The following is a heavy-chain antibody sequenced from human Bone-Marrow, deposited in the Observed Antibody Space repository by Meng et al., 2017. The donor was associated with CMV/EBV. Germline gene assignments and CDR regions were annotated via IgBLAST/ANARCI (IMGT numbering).Heavy chain of an antibody. CDR1: GFTFNDYA. V-gene: IGHV3-9*01. CDR2: ISWDSGSI. CDR3: AKDTATIFGVVIIPYGMDG. Sequence: SLKISCAASGFTFNDYAMHWVRQAPGKGLEWVSGISWDSGSIGYADSVKGRFTISRDNAKNSLYLQMNSLRAEDTALYYCAKDTATIFGVVIIPYGMDGWGQGTTVTVSS. D-gene: IGHD3-3*01. J-gene: IGHJ6*02.